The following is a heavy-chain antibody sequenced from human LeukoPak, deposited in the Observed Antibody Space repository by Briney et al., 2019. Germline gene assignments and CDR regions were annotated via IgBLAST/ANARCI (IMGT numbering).Heavy chain of an antibody. V-gene: IGHV1-8*01. CDR1: GYTFTSYD. D-gene: IGHD1-26*01. CDR3: ARVESYSRDYYYYYMDV. J-gene: IGHJ6*03. CDR2: MNPNSGNT. Sequence: ASVKVSCKASGYTFTSYDINWVRQATGQGLEWMGWMNPNSGNTGYAQKFQGRVTMTRNTSISTAYMELSSLRSEDTAVYYCARVESYSRDYYYYYMDVWGKGTTVTISS.